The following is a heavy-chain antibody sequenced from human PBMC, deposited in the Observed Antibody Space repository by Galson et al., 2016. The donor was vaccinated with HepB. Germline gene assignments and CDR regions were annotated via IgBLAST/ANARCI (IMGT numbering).Heavy chain of an antibody. J-gene: IGHJ6*03. D-gene: IGHD3-3*01. CDR1: GYTFTNYP. CDR2: INAGNGDT. CDR3: ARQDYDFWSAIKYYYYYYMDV. V-gene: IGHV1-3*01. Sequence: SCKASGYTFTNYPIHWVRQAPGQRLEWMGWINAGNGDTKYSQKFQGRVTITRDTSASTAYMELSSLRSEDTAVYYCARQDYDFWSAIKYYYYYYMDVWGKGTTVTVSS.